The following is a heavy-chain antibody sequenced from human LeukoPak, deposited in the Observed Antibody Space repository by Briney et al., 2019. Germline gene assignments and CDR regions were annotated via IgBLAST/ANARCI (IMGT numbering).Heavy chain of an antibody. CDR2: ISSSSSYI. V-gene: IGHV3-21*04. CDR1: GFTFSSYS. J-gene: IGHJ4*02. D-gene: IGHD3-10*01. CDR3: AKGSADVLLWFGVLPQFDY. Sequence: GGSLRPSCAASGFTFSSYSMNWVRQAPGKGLEWVSSISSSSSYIYYADSVKGRFTLSRDNSKNTLYLQMNSLRAEDTAVYYCAKGSADVLLWFGVLPQFDYWGQGTLVTVSS.